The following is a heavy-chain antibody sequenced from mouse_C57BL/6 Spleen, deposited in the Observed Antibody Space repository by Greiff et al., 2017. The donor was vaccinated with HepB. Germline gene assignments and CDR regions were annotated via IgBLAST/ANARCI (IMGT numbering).Heavy chain of an antibody. CDR1: GYTFTSYW. V-gene: IGHV1-74*01. CDR3: AIGMYYYGSSLQAMDY. CDR2: IHPSDSDT. D-gene: IGHD1-1*01. Sequence: QVQLQQPGAELVKPGASVKVSCKASGYTFTSYWMHWVKQRPGQGLEGIGRIHPSDSDTNYNQKFKGKATLTVDKSSSTSYMQLSSLTSEDSAVYYCAIGMYYYGSSLQAMDYWGQGTSVTVSS. J-gene: IGHJ4*01.